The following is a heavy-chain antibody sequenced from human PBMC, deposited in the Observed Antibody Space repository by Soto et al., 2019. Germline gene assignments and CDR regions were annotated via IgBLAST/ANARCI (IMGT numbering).Heavy chain of an antibody. J-gene: IGHJ4*02. Sequence: ASVKVSCKASGYAFTSYGISWVRQAPGQGLEWMGGIIPIFGTANYAQKFQGRVTITADESTSTAYMELSSLRSEDTAVYYCARALVGDTFDYWGQGTLVTVSS. D-gene: IGHD1-26*01. CDR3: ARALVGDTFDY. CDR1: GYAFTSYG. CDR2: IIPIFGTA. V-gene: IGHV1-69*13.